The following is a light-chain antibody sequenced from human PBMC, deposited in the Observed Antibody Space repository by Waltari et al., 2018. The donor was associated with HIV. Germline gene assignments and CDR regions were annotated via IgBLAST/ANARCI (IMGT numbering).Light chain of an antibody. V-gene: IGLV1-47*01. CDR3: AAWDDSLSGPV. Sequence: QSILTQPPSTSGTPGQRVTISCSGSGSNIGSNSVSWYPLLLGTAPKLLIYRNNQRPSGVPDLFSGSKSATSASLAIGGLRSEDEADYYCAAWDDSLSGPVFGGGTKLTVL. CDR2: RNN. CDR1: GSNIGSNS. J-gene: IGLJ3*02.